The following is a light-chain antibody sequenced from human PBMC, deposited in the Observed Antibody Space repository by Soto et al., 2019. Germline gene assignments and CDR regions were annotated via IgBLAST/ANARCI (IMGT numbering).Light chain of an antibody. Sequence: EIVLTQSPGTLSVAACERATLSFRVSQSVSSSYLAWYQHKPGQAPRLLIYGASSRATGIPDRFSGSGSGTDFTLTISKLEPEDFAVYYCQQYGSSPTFGQGTKVDIK. CDR3: QQYGSSPT. CDR2: GAS. CDR1: QSVSSSY. V-gene: IGKV3-20*01. J-gene: IGKJ1*01.